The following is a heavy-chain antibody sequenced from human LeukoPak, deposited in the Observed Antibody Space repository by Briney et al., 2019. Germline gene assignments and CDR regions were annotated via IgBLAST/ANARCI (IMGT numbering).Heavy chain of an antibody. Sequence: PGGSLRLSCAASGLIFSSYAMHWVRQAPGKGLEWVAVISYDGNNKYYADSVKGRFTISRGNSKNMLYLQTNSLRAEDTAIYYCARIWYFGDNNWRYFDYWGQGTLVTVSS. V-gene: IGHV3-30*04. J-gene: IGHJ4*02. CDR3: ARIWYFGDNNWRYFDY. CDR1: GLIFSSYA. CDR2: ISYDGNNK. D-gene: IGHD1-20*01.